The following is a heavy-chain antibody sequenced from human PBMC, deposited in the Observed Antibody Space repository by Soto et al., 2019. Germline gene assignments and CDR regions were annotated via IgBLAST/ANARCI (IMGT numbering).Heavy chain of an antibody. CDR2: IYSGGST. J-gene: IGHJ5*02. V-gene: IGHV3-66*01. CDR3: ARGRRIAARPGAPRGGTGTTFWFDP. CDR1: GFTVSSNY. Sequence: GGSLRLSCAASGFTVSSNYMSWVRQAPGKGLEWVSVIYSGGSTYYADSVKGRFTISRDNSKNTLYLQMNSLRAEATAVYYCARGRRIAARPGAPRGGTGTTFWFDPWGQGTLVTVSS. D-gene: IGHD6-6*01.